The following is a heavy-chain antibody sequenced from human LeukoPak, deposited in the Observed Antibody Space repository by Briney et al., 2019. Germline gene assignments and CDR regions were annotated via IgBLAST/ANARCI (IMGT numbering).Heavy chain of an antibody. CDR2: ISYDGSNK. Sequence: GRSLRLSCAASGFTFSSYAMHWVRQAPGKGLEWVAVISYDGSNKYYADSVKGRFTISRDNSKNTLYLQMNGLRAEDTAVYYCASDYGSGSYYNVPDYWGQGTLVTVSS. V-gene: IGHV3-30-3*01. CDR1: GFTFSSYA. CDR3: ASDYGSGSYYNVPDY. D-gene: IGHD3-10*01. J-gene: IGHJ4*02.